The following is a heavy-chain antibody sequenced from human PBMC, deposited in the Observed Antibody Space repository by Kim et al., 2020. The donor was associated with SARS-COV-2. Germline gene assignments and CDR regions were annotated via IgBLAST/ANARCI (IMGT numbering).Heavy chain of an antibody. CDR2: IYSGGGST. Sequence: SETLSLTCTVSGGSISSSSYYWGWIRQPPGRGLEWIGSIYSGGGSTYYNPSLKSRVTMSVDTSKNQFSLNLNSVTAADTAVYYCARPGCSSTSCYFDPWGQGILVTVSS. V-gene: IGHV4-39*01. J-gene: IGHJ5*02. D-gene: IGHD2-2*01. CDR1: GGSISSSSYY. CDR3: ARPGCSSTSCYFDP.